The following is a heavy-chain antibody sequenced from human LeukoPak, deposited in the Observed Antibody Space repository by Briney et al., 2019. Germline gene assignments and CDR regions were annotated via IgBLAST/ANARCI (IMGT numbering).Heavy chain of an antibody. CDR1: GFTMSNYG. D-gene: IGHD3-22*01. CDR3: TTGDDITTGDY. CDR2: IKSKTDGGTT. Sequence: GGSLRLSCAASGFTMSNYGVSWVRQAPGKGLEWVGRIKSKTDGGTTDYAAPVKGRFTISRDDSKNTLYLQMNSLKTEDTAVYYCTTGDDITTGDYWGQGTLVTVSS. V-gene: IGHV3-15*01. J-gene: IGHJ4*02.